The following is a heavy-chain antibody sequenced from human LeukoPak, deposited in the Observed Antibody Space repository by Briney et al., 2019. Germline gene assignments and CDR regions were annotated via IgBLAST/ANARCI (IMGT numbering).Heavy chain of an antibody. CDR3: AKDRTSSGWYPIHSVLDY. CDR2: ISGSGGST. J-gene: IGHJ4*02. D-gene: IGHD6-19*01. V-gene: IGHV3-23*01. CDR1: GFTFSSYA. Sequence: RPGGSLRLSCAASGFTFSSYAMSWVRQAPGKGLEWVSAISGSGGSTYYADSVKGRFTISRDNSKNTLYLQMNSLRAEDTAVYYCAKDRTSSGWYPIHSVLDYWGQGTLVTVSS.